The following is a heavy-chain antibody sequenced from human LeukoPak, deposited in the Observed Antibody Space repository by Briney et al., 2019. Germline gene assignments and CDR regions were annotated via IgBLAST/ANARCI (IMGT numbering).Heavy chain of an antibody. D-gene: IGHD2-15*01. V-gene: IGHV3-33*01. CDR3: VRDPSCSGGGCYYYYGMDV. CDR2: IWYDGSNK. Sequence: GGSLRLSCAASGFTFNTYAIHWVRQAPGKGLEWVAVIWYDGSNKYYADSVRGRFTISRDNSKNTLYLQMNSLRADDTAIYYCVRDPSCSGGGCYYYYGMDVWGQGTTVTVSS. J-gene: IGHJ6*02. CDR1: GFTFNTYA.